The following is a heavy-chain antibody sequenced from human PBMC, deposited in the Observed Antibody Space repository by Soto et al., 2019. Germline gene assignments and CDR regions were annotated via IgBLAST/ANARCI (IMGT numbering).Heavy chain of an antibody. Sequence: GGSLRLSCAASGFTFSSYAMTWVRQAPGKGLEWVSVIIGSGSSTYYADSVKGRFTISRDNSKNTLYLQMNSLRAEVTAVYYCAKAVRNQLLCSMDVWGKGTTVTVSS. CDR1: GFTFSSYA. CDR3: AKAVRNQLLCSMDV. D-gene: IGHD2-2*01. CDR2: IIGSGSST. V-gene: IGHV3-23*01. J-gene: IGHJ6*04.